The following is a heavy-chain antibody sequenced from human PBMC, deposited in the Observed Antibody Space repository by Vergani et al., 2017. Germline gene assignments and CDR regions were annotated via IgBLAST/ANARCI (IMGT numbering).Heavy chain of an antibody. CDR2: IYTSGST. J-gene: IGHJ3*01. V-gene: IGHV4-61*02. D-gene: IGHD3-16*01. CDR1: GGSISSGSYY. Sequence: QVQLQESGPGLVKPSQTLSLTCTVSGGSISSGSYYWSWIRQPAGKGLEWIGRIYTSGSTNYNPSLKSRVTISVDTSKNQFSLKLSSVAAADTAVYYWARGGVVGEGAFDLWGQGTMVTVSS. CDR3: ARGGVVGEGAFDL.